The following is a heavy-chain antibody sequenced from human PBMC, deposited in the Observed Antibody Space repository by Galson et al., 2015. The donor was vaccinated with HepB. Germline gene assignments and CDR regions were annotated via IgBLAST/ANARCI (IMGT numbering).Heavy chain of an antibody. CDR3: ARDPASVAAYNFDY. CDR2: ISNDGTNK. J-gene: IGHJ4*02. V-gene: IGHV3-30*04. Sequence: SLRLSCAASGFTFSSNAMHWVRQAPGKGLEWVAVISNDGTNKKYVDSVKGRFTISRDNYRSTLYLQLSSLRTEDTAVYYCARDPASVAAYNFDYWGQGTLFTVSS. D-gene: IGHD6-19*01. CDR1: GFTFSSNA.